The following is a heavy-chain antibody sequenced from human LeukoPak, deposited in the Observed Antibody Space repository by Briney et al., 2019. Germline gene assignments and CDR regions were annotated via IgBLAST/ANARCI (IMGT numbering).Heavy chain of an antibody. Sequence: SGGSLRLSCAASGFTFSSSWMSWVRQAPGKGLEWVANIKQDGSEKYYMDSVKGRFTISRDNAKNSLYLQMNSLRAEDTAVYYCASAPMTYSGTYYGEDYWGQGTLVTVSS. CDR2: IKQDGSEK. CDR3: ASAPMTYSGTYYGEDY. J-gene: IGHJ4*02. V-gene: IGHV3-7*01. D-gene: IGHD1-26*01. CDR1: GFTFSSSW.